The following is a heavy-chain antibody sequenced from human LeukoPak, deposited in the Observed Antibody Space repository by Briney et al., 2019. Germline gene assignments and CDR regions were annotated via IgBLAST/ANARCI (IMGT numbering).Heavy chain of an antibody. D-gene: IGHD4/OR15-4a*01. CDR1: GFTFSSYA. Sequence: GGSLRLSCAASGFTFSSYAMSWVRQTPGKGLEWVSVISGSGGNTNTADSVRGRFTISRDNSKYTLFLQMNSLRAEDTAVYYCAKGGATAFDPWGQGTLVTVSS. J-gene: IGHJ5*02. V-gene: IGHV3-23*01. CDR3: AKGGATAFDP. CDR2: ISGSGGNT.